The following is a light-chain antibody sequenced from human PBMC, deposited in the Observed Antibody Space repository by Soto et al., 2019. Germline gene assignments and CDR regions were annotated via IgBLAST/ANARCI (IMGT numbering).Light chain of an antibody. CDR2: GPS. J-gene: IGKJ2*01. CDR3: QQYNNWPPGDT. Sequence: EIVMTQSPANLSVSPGERATLSCRASQSVSSNLAWYQQKPGQAPRLLIYGPSTRATGIPARFSGSGSGTEFTLTISSLQSEDFAVYYCQQYNNWPPGDTFGQGTKLEIK. CDR1: QSVSSN. V-gene: IGKV3-15*01.